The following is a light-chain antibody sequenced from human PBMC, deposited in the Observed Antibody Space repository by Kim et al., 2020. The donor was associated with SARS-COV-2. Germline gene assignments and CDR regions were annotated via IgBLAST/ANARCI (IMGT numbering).Light chain of an antibody. CDR2: GKS. CDR3: NSRDSSGKHLV. V-gene: IGLV3-19*01. J-gene: IGLJ3*02. Sequence: ALGQIFRITCQVHILRSYEASWYQQKPGQAPVLVIYGKSNRPSGLPDRFSGSSSGNTASLTITGAQAEDEADYYCNSRDSSGKHLVFGGGTQLTVL. CDR1: ILRSYE.